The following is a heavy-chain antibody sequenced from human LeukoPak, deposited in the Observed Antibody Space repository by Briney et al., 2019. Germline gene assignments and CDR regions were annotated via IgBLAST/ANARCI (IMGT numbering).Heavy chain of an antibody. CDR1: GFTFSRYA. CDR2: ISGSGSET. J-gene: IGHJ4*02. D-gene: IGHD6-19*01. Sequence: GGSLRLSCAASGFTFSRYAMSWVRQAPGKGLEGGSVISGSGSETYYADSVKGRFTISRDNSKNTLYLQMNSLRAEDTAVYYCAKESWYSTGWYSDYWGQGTLVTLSS. CDR3: AKESWYSTGWYSDY. V-gene: IGHV3-23*01.